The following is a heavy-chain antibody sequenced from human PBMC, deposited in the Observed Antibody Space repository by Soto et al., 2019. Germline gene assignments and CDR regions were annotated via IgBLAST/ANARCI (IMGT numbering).Heavy chain of an antibody. V-gene: IGHV3-73*01. CDR2: TRSRSNNYAT. D-gene: IGHD4-4*01. Sequence: EVLLVESGGGLVQPGGSLKLSCAASGFTFSDSAMHWVRQAPGKGLEWVGRTRSRSNNYATEYGASVKGRFTISRDASKKTVYLQMNSLTTEHTAMYCCTRQHTVTVVENDAYDFWGQGTMVTVSS. J-gene: IGHJ3*01. CDR3: TRQHTVTVVENDAYDF. CDR1: GFTFSDSA.